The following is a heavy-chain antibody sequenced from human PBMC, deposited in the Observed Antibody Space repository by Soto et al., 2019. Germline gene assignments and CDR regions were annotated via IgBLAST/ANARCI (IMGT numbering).Heavy chain of an antibody. CDR1: GYTFTSYG. V-gene: IGHV1-18*01. J-gene: IGHJ4*02. Sequence: QVQLVQSGAEVKKPGASVKVSCKASGYTFTSYGVSWVRQAPGQGLEWMGWINAYNGDTNYAQKVQDRVTMTTDTSTNIAYMVLRSLRSDDTAVYYCARDGNGYWDDYWGQGTLVTVSS. CDR3: ARDGNGYWDDY. D-gene: IGHD3-22*01. CDR2: INAYNGDT.